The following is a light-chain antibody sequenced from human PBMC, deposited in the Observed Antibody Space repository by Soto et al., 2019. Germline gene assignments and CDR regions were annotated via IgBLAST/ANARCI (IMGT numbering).Light chain of an antibody. J-gene: IGLJ1*01. Sequence: QSALAQPPSASGSPGQSVTISCTGTSSDVGDNYVSWYQQHLGIAPKLIIYEVTLRPSGVPDRFSGSKSGNTASLTVSGLQADDEADYYCSAYAGSNTFVFGTGTKVTVL. V-gene: IGLV2-8*01. CDR2: EVT. CDR1: SSDVGDNY. CDR3: SAYAGSNTFV.